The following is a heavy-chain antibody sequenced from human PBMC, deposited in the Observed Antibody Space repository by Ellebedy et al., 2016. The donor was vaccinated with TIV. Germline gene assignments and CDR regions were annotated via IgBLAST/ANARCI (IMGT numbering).Heavy chain of an antibody. V-gene: IGHV1-2*02. CDR3: ARQRGGEVWFGELLNY. D-gene: IGHD3-10*01. Sequence: ASVKVSCXASGYIFTGYYMHWVRQAPGQGLEWMGWINPNSGVTNYAQKFQGRVTMTRDTSISTAYMELSRLRSDDTAVYYWARQRGGEVWFGELLNYWGQGTLVTVSS. CDR2: INPNSGVT. CDR1: GYIFTGYY. J-gene: IGHJ4*02.